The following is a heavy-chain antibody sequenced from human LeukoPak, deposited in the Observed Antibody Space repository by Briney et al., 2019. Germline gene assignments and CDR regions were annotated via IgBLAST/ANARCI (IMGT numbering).Heavy chain of an antibody. D-gene: IGHD4-17*01. CDR3: ARDHRYGDYASDY. J-gene: IGHJ4*02. CDR2: IKQDGSEK. Sequence: GGSLRLSCAASGFTFSSYWMSWVRQAPGKGLEWVANIKQDGSEKYYVDSVKGRFTISRDNAKNSLYLQMNSLRAEDTAVYYCARDHRYGDYASDYWGQGTLVTVSS. V-gene: IGHV3-7*01. CDR1: GFTFSSYW.